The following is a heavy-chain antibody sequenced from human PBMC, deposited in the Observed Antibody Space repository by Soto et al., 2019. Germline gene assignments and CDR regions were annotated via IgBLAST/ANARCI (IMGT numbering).Heavy chain of an antibody. V-gene: IGHV3-7*01. Sequence: EVQLVESGGGLVQPGGSLRLSCVDSGFTCSSYWMSWVRQAPVKGLEWVCNIKQDGSEENYVDSLKGRFTISRDNAKNSIYLQMNSLRAEDTAVYYCERIAATGRGWYVWGQGTTVVVSS. CDR2: IKQDGSEE. J-gene: IGHJ6*02. CDR1: GFTCSSYW. D-gene: IGHD6-13*01. CDR3: ERIAATGRGWYV.